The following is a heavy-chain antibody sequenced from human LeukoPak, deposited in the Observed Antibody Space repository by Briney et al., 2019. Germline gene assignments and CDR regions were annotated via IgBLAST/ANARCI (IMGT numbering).Heavy chain of an antibody. V-gene: IGHV3-30*18. CDR2: ISYDGRNI. Sequence: PSGGSLRLSCAASGFTFSSYAMSWVRQAPGKGLEWVAVISYDGRNIHYPDSVKGRFTISRDISTDTLWLQMDSLRTEDTAVYYCAKGPLRGTAAAIDYWGQGTLVTVSS. CDR1: GFTFSSYA. CDR3: AKGPLRGTAAAIDY. D-gene: IGHD2-2*01. J-gene: IGHJ4*02.